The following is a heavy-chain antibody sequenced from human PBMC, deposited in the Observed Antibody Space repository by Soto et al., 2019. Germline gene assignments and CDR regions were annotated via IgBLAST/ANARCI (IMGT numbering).Heavy chain of an antibody. J-gene: IGHJ4*02. CDR2: ISGSGGST. Sequence: GGSLRLSCAASGFTFSSYAMSWVRQAPGKGLEWVSAISGSGGSTYYADSVKGRFTISRDNSKNTLYLQMNSLRAEDTAVYYCAKSTQPLGIVGPQTSDSDYWGQGTLVTVSS. V-gene: IGHV3-23*01. CDR1: GFTFSSYA. D-gene: IGHD7-27*01. CDR3: AKSTQPLGIVGPQTSDSDY.